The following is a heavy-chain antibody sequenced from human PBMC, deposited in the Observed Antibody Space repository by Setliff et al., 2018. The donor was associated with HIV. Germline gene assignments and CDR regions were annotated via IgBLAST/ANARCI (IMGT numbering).Heavy chain of an antibody. Sequence: PSETLSLTCTASGFTFSSYWMSWVRQAPGKGLEWVANIKQDGSEKYYVDSVKGRFTISRDNAKNSLYLQMNSLRAEDTAVYYCARDIEWLVGAFDIWGQGTMVTVSS. D-gene: IGHD6-19*01. V-gene: IGHV3-7*03. CDR3: ARDIEWLVGAFDI. CDR1: GFTFSSYW. J-gene: IGHJ3*02. CDR2: IKQDGSEK.